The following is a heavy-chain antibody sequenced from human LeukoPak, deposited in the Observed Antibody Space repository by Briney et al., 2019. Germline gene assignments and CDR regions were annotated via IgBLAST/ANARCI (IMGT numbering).Heavy chain of an antibody. D-gene: IGHD3-10*01. CDR1: GYTFTSYG. J-gene: IGHJ5*02. CDR3: ARASKTYYYDP. CDR2: ISAYNGNT. V-gene: IGHV1-18*01. Sequence: ASVKVSCKASGYTFTSYGISWVRQAPGQGLEWMGWISAYNGNTNYAQKLQGRVTMTTDTSASTAYMELSSLRSEDTAVYYCARASKTYYYDPWGQGTLVTVSS.